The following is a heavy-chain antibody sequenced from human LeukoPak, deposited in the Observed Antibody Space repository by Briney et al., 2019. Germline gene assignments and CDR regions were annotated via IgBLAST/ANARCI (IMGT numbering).Heavy chain of an antibody. Sequence: GGSLRLSCAASGFTFSDYYMSWIRQAPGKGLEWVSYISSSGSTIYYADSVKGRFTISRDNAKNSLYLQMNSLRAEDTAVYYCASRYCSSTSCYPAGRYYYYYGMDVWGQGTTVTVSS. D-gene: IGHD2-2*01. J-gene: IGHJ6*02. CDR2: ISSSGSTI. CDR3: ASRYCSSTSCYPAGRYYYYYGMDV. V-gene: IGHV3-11*01. CDR1: GFTFSDYY.